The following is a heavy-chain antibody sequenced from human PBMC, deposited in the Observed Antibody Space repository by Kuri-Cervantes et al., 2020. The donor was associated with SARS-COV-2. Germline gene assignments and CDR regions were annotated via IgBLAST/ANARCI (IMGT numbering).Heavy chain of an antibody. V-gene: IGHV2-70*01. J-gene: IGHJ3*02. CDR1: GFSLSTSGMC. CDR2: IDWDDDK. CDR3: ARIQRTFAADAFDI. D-gene: IGHD2/OR15-2a*01. Sequence: SGPTLVKPTQTLTPTCTFSGFSLSTSGMCVSWIRQPPGKALEWLALIDWDDDKYYSTSLKTRLTISKDTSKNQVVLTMTNMDPVDTATYYCARIQRTFAADAFDIWGQGTMVTVSS.